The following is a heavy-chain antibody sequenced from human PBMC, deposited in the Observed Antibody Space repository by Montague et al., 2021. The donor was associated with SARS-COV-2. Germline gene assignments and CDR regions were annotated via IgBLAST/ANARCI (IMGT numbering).Heavy chain of an antibody. CDR2: IYHSGST. J-gene: IGHJ4*01. CDR1: GYSISTGYY. V-gene: IGHV4-38-2*02. CDR3: AKVAGSHGTFDI. D-gene: IGHD6-19*01. Sequence: SETLSLTCTVSGYSISTGYYWGWIRQPPGKGLEWIGTIYHSGSTYFNPSLKSRVTISVDTSKNQFSLNLSSVTAADTAVYYCAKVAGSHGTFDIWGHGTLVTVSS.